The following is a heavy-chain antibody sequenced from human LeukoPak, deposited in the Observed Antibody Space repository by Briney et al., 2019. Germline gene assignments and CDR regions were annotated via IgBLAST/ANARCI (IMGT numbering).Heavy chain of an antibody. Sequence: GGSLRLSCAAPGXIFDNYAIHWVRQAPGKGLEWVFLISGDGGSTFYADSVRGRFTISRDNTRKSLSLQMSSLRSEDTALYYCARESETSGWYDYWGQGTLVTVSS. D-gene: IGHD6-19*01. J-gene: IGHJ4*02. V-gene: IGHV3-43*02. CDR1: GXIFDNYA. CDR2: ISGDGGST. CDR3: ARESETSGWYDY.